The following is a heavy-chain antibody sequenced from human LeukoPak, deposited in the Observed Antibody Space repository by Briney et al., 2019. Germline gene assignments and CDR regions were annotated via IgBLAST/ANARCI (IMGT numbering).Heavy chain of an antibody. CDR1: GFTFSSYS. CDR2: ISSSSSYI. CDR3: ARLFGSPVGAFDI. V-gene: IGHV3-21*01. J-gene: IGHJ3*02. Sequence: GGSLRLSCAASGFTFSSYSMNWVRQAPGKGLEWVSSISSSSSYIYYADSVKGRFTISRDNAKNSLYLQMNSLGAEDTAVYYCARLFGSPVGAFDIWGQGTMVTVSS. D-gene: IGHD1-26*01.